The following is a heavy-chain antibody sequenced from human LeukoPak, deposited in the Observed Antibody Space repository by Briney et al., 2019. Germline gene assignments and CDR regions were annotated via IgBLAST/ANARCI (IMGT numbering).Heavy chain of an antibody. D-gene: IGHD3-16*01. V-gene: IGHV4-34*01. Sequence: SETLSLTCAVYGGXFSGYYCSWIRQPPGKGREWIGEINHSGSTNYNPSLKSRVTISVDTSKNQFSLKLSSVTAADTAVYYCARYVPSSTVDYWGQGTLVTVSS. CDR1: GGXFSGYY. CDR3: ARYVPSSTVDY. J-gene: IGHJ4*02. CDR2: INHSGST.